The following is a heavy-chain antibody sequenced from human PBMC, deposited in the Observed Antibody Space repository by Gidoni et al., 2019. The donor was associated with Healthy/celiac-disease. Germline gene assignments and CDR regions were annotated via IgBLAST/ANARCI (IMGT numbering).Heavy chain of an antibody. CDR1: GFTFSSYW. V-gene: IGHV3-7*01. Sequence: EVQLVESGGGLVQPGGSLRLSCAASGFTFSSYWMSWVRQAPGKGLEWVANIKQDGSEKYYVDSVKGRFTISRDNAKNSLYLQMNSLRAEDTAVYYCACSYYYGSGEEGHYYGMDVWGQGTTVTVSS. D-gene: IGHD3-10*01. CDR3: ACSYYYGSGEEGHYYGMDV. CDR2: IKQDGSEK. J-gene: IGHJ6*02.